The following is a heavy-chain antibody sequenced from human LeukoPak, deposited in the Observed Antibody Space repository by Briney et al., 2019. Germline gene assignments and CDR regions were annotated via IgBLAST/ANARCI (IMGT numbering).Heavy chain of an antibody. J-gene: IGHJ3*02. D-gene: IGHD2-15*01. CDR3: ASGTFRYCSGGSCYPLPDAFDI. Sequence: SETLSLTCTVSGVSITSFYWSWIRQAPGKGLEWIGYIYHTGNTKNNPSLKSRVTISVDTSKNQFSLKLSSVTAADTAVYYCASGTFRYCSGGSCYPLPDAFDIWGQGTMVTVSS. CDR1: GVSITSFY. CDR2: IYHTGNT. V-gene: IGHV4-59*01.